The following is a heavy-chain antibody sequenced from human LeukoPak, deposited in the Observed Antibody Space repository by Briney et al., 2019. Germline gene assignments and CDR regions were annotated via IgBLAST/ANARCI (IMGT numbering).Heavy chain of an antibody. CDR2: IKEDGSQK. Sequence: GGSLRLSCVTSGFTFSESWMSWVRQAPGKGLEWVADIKEDGSQKDYVDSVKGRFTISRDNAKNSLYLQMDSLRAEDTAVYYCATYSNWVAGDVWGQGTTVSVSS. CDR3: ATYSNWVAGDV. J-gene: IGHJ6*02. V-gene: IGHV3-7*01. CDR1: GFTFSESW. D-gene: IGHD7-27*01.